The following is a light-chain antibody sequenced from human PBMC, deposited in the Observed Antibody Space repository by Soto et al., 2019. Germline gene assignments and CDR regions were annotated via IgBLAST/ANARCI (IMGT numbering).Light chain of an antibody. V-gene: IGKV1-5*01. CDR2: EAT. J-gene: IGKJ1*01. Sequence: DIQMTQSPSTLSASVGDRVTITCRASQRISTWLAWYQQKPGKAPKLLIFEATTLETVVPSRFSGSGSGTDFTLTIASLQPDELATYYCQPYSTYCTFGQGTKGEGK. CDR3: QPYSTYCT. CDR1: QRISTW.